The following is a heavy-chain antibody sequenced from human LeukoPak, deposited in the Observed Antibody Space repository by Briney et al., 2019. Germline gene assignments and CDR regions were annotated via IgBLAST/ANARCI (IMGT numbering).Heavy chain of an antibody. D-gene: IGHD2-15*01. CDR1: GFTFGDYA. Sequence: GGSLRLSCTASGFTFGDYAMSWVRQAPGKGLEWVGFIRSKAYGGTTEYAASVKGRFTISRDDSKSIAYLQMNSLKTEDTAVYYCTGEVPYCSGGSCYRPLGYWGQGTLVTVSS. CDR3: TGEVPYCSGGSCYRPLGY. V-gene: IGHV3-49*04. CDR2: IRSKAYGGTT. J-gene: IGHJ4*02.